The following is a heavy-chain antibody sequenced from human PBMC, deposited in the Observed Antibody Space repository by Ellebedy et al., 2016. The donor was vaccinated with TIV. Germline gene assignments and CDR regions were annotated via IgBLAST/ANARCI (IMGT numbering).Heavy chain of an antibody. J-gene: IGHJ6*03. CDR2: INTNTGNP. D-gene: IGHD1-1*01. V-gene: IGHV7-4-1*02. Sequence: ASVKVSCKASGYTLTAYPMNWVRQAPGQGLEWLGWINTNTGNPTYSQGFRGQFVFSLDTSVSTAYLEISSLRAEDTAVYYCARDSRYNWNDWDYYHMDVWGKGTTVTVPS. CDR3: ARDSRYNWNDWDYYHMDV. CDR1: GYTLTAYP.